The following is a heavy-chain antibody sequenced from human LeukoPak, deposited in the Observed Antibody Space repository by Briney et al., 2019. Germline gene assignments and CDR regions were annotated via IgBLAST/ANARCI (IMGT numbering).Heavy chain of an antibody. J-gene: IGHJ4*02. D-gene: IGHD4-11*01. CDR1: GFTFSSYW. Sequence: GGSLRLSCAASGFTFSSYWMHWVRQAPGKGLVWVSRINTDGSSKTYADSVRGRFTISRDNSKNTLFLQMDGLSTEDTAVYYCAKDPAATVTPNYFDYWGQGTLVTVSS. CDR2: INTDGSSK. V-gene: IGHV3-74*01. CDR3: AKDPAATVTPNYFDY.